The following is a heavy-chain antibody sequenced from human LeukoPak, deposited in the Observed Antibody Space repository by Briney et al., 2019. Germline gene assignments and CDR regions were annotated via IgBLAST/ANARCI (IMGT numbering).Heavy chain of an antibody. D-gene: IGHD2-15*01. Sequence: ASVKVSCKASGGTFRSNAISWVRQAPGQGPEWMGRIIPILGTAEYAEKFQGRVTISADKSTSTAYMELSSLKSEDTALYYCARGKGFVGHFDSWGQGTRVTLSS. J-gene: IGHJ4*02. CDR3: ARGKGFVGHFDS. CDR2: IIPILGTA. V-gene: IGHV1-69*04. CDR1: GGTFRSNA.